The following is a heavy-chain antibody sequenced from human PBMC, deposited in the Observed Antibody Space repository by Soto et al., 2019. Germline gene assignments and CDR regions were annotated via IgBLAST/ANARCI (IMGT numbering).Heavy chain of an antibody. CDR2: IQYRGST. J-gene: IGHJ4*02. Sequence: PSETLSLTCTVSDDSITSGAYYWGLIRQPPGKGLEWIGTIQYRGSTYYNPSLKSRLTMSLDTSKNQFSLRLTSVTAADTAVYFFAGLFGSGHYLFAYGAQGTRVPVSS. CDR3: AGLFGSGHYLFAY. D-gene: IGHD3-10*02. CDR1: DDSITSGAYY. V-gene: IGHV4-39*01.